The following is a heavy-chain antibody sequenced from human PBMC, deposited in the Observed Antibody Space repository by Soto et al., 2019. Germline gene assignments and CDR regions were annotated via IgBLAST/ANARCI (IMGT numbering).Heavy chain of an antibody. J-gene: IGHJ5*02. CDR3: ATSMRGRHIFDP. CDR1: GYSFINYW. Sequence: PGESLKISCKASGYSFINYWIGWVRQMPGKGLEWMGIIFPGDSDIRYSPSFQSQVTISADKSISTAYLQWSSLRASDTAMYYCATSMRGRHIFDPWGQGTLVTVSS. CDR2: IFPGDSDI. V-gene: IGHV5-51*01.